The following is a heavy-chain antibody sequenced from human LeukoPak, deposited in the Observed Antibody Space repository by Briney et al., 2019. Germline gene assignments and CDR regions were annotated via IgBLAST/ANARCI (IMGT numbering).Heavy chain of an antibody. CDR2: INWNGANI. CDR1: QISFDEYA. J-gene: IGHJ4*02. V-gene: IGHV3-9*01. D-gene: IGHD5-12*01. CDR3: AKDIGGYDRGFFDY. Sequence: QAGGSLRLSCAASQISFDEYAMHWVRQVPGKGLEWVSGINWNGANIAYADSVKGRFTISRDNAKNSLYLQMNSLRAEDTALYYCAKDIGGYDRGFFDYWGQGTLVTVSS.